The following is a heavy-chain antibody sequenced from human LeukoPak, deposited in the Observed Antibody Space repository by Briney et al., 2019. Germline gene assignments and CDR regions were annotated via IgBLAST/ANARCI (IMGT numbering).Heavy chain of an antibody. CDR3: ARVLYYYDSSGYYDAFDI. J-gene: IGHJ3*02. V-gene: IGHV1-8*01. CDR2: MNPDSGNT. CDR1: GYTFTSYD. Sequence: ASVKVSCKASGYTFTSYDINWVRQATGQGLEWMGWMNPDSGNTGYAQKFQGRVTMTRNTSISTAYMELSSLRSEDTAVNYCARVLYYYDSSGYYDAFDIWGQGTMVTVSS. D-gene: IGHD3-22*01.